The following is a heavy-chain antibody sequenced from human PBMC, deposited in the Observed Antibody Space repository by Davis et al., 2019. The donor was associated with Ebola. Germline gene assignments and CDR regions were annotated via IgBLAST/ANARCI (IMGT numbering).Heavy chain of an antibody. V-gene: IGHV1-3*01. CDR3: AKGTEALYYFDY. CDR1: GYTFTSYA. CDR2: INAGNGNT. Sequence: AASVKVSCKASGYTFTSYAMHWVRQAPGQRLEWMGWINAGNGNTKYSQKFQGRVTITRDTSASTAYMELSSLRSEDTAVYYCAKGTEALYYFDYWGQGTLVTVSS. J-gene: IGHJ4*02. D-gene: IGHD3-10*01.